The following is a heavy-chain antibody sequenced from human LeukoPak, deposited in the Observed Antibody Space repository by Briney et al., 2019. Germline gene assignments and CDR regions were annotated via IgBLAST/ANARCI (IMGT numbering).Heavy chain of an antibody. CDR3: ARAAPKPYSSGWYAFDY. CDR1: GGTFSSYA. J-gene: IGHJ4*02. CDR2: IIPIFGTA. Sequence: ASVKVSCKASGGTFSSYAIIWVRQAPGQGLEWMGGIIPIFGTANYAQKFQGRVTITTDESTSTAYMELSSLRSEDTAVYYCARAAPKPYSSGWYAFDYWGQGTLVTVSS. V-gene: IGHV1-69*05. D-gene: IGHD6-19*01.